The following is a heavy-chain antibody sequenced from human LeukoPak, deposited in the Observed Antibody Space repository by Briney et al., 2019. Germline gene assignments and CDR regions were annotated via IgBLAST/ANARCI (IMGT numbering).Heavy chain of an antibody. V-gene: IGHV4-4*09. CDR2: FYTSGNT. J-gene: IGHJ3*02. Sequence: PSETLSLTCSVSGTSITPYSWSWIRQPPGRGLEWIGYFYTSGNTHQNPSLKSRVTMSIDASKNQFSLRLSPMTAADTAVYYCARHRAEMATITDDTFDMWGQGTMVTVSS. D-gene: IGHD5-24*01. CDR1: GTSITPYS. CDR3: ARHRAEMATITDDTFDM.